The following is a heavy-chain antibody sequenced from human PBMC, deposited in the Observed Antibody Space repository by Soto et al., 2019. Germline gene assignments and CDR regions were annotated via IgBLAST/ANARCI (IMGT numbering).Heavy chain of an antibody. V-gene: IGHV1-69*13. CDR1: GGSFSSFG. J-gene: IGHJ4*02. Sequence: ASVKVSCKASGGSFSSFGMSWVRQAPGQGLEWMGGIIPVFGRPNYAQRFRGRLTITADESTNTVYLELIDLRSEDTAVYYCAREGSGYNLWGQGTQVTVSS. D-gene: IGHD5-12*01. CDR2: IIPVFGRP. CDR3: AREGSGYNL.